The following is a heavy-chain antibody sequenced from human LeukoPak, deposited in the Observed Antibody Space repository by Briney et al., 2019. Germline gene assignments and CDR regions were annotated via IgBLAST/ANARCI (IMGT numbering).Heavy chain of an antibody. D-gene: IGHD3-16*01. V-gene: IGHV4-30-2*01. J-gene: IGHJ4*02. CDR2: IYHSGST. Sequence: SETPSLTCAVSGGSISSGGYSWSWLRQPPGKGLEWIGYIYHSGSTYYNPSLNSRVTISVDRSKNQFSLKLSSVTAADTAVYYSARTLGMAFDYCGQGTLVTVSS. CDR1: GGSISSGGYS. CDR3: ARTLGMAFDY.